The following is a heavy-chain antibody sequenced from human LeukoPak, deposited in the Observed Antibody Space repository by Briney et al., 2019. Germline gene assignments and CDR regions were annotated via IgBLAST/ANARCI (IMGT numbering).Heavy chain of an antibody. J-gene: IGHJ6*03. CDR1: GFTFSSYS. V-gene: IGHV3-21*01. CDR3: ARGFELLYYYYYYYMDV. Sequence: GGSLRLSCAASGFTFSSYSMNWFRQAPGKGLERVSSISISSSYIYYADSVKGRFTISRDNAKNSLYLQMNSLRAEDTAVYYCARGFELLYYYYYYYMDVWGKGTTVTVSS. CDR2: ISISSSYI. D-gene: IGHD3-10*01.